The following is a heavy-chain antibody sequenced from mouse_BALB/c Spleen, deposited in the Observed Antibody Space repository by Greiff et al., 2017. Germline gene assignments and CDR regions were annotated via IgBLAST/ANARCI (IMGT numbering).Heavy chain of an antibody. D-gene: IGHD1-2*01. CDR3: ARNYGYPTGAMDY. CDR1: GYTFSSYW. Sequence: VKLVESGAELMKPGASVKISCKATGYTFSSYWIEWVKQRPGHGLEWIGEILPGSGSTNYNEKFKGKATFTADTSSNTAYMQLSSLTSEDSAVYYCARNYGYPTGAMDYWGQGTSVTVSS. J-gene: IGHJ4*01. V-gene: IGHV1-9*01. CDR2: ILPGSGST.